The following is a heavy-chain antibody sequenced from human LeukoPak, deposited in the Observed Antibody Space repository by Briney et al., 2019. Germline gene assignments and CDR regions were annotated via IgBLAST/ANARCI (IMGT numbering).Heavy chain of an antibody. J-gene: IGHJ4*02. V-gene: IGHV4-30-2*01. CDR1: GGSISSGDYP. CDR2: IFHTGHT. D-gene: IGHD3-10*01. Sequence: PSETLSLTCAVSGGSISSGDYPWSWIRQPPGKGLEWIGYIFHTGHTSYNPSLKSRVTISVDMSKNHLSLKLSSVTAADTAVYYCARGFYGSGSQFDYWGQGTLVTVPS. CDR3: ARGFYGSGSQFDY.